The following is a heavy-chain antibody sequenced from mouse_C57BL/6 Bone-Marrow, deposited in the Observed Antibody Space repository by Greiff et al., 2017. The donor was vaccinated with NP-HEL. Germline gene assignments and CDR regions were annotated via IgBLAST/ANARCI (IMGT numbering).Heavy chain of an antibody. V-gene: IGHV3-6*01. CDR1: GYSITSGYY. J-gene: IGHJ1*03. CDR3: AREETPAGTYWYFDV. Sequence: EVQLQESGPGLVKPSQSLSLTCSVTGYSITSGYYWNWIRQFPGNKLEWMGYISYDGSNNYNPSLKNRISITRDTSKNQFFLKLNSVTTEDTATYYCAREETPAGTYWYFDVWGTGTTVTVSS. CDR2: ISYDGSN. D-gene: IGHD4-1*01.